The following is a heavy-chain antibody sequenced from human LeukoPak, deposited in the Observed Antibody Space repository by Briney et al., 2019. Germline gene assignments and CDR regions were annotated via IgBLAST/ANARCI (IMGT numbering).Heavy chain of an antibody. CDR1: GFTFSSYG. CDR2: IRYDGSNK. V-gene: IGHV3-30*02. Sequence: RPGGSLRLSCAASGFTFSSYGMHWVRQAPGKGLEWVAFIRYDGSNKYYADSVKGRFTISRDNSKNTLYLQMNSLRAEDTAVYYCAKAHSIAAAGREYAFDIWGQGTMVTVSS. CDR3: AKAHSIAAAGREYAFDI. D-gene: IGHD6-13*01. J-gene: IGHJ3*02.